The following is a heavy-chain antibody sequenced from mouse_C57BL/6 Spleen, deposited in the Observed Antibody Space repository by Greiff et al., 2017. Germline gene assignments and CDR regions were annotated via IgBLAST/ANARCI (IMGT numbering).Heavy chain of an antibody. Sequence: LVESGPELVKPGASVKISCKASGYAFSSSWMNWVKQRPGKGLEWIGRIYPGDGDTNYNGKFKGKATLTADKSSSTAYMQLSSLTSEDSAVYFCAKRGLTGTGYFDYWGQGTTLTVSS. V-gene: IGHV1-82*01. CDR3: AKRGLTGTGYFDY. CDR1: GYAFSSSW. CDR2: IYPGDGDT. D-gene: IGHD4-1*01. J-gene: IGHJ2*01.